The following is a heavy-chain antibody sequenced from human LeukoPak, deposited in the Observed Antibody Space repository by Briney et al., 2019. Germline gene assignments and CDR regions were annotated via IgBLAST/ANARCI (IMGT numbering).Heavy chain of an antibody. CDR1: GYTFTGYY. Sequence: ASVKVSCKASGYTFTGYYMHWVRQAPGQGLEWMGWINPNSGGTNYAQKFQGRVTMTRDTSISTAYMELSRLRSDDTAVYCCARGYCSSTSCYPRGFDPWGQGTLVTVSS. D-gene: IGHD2-2*01. V-gene: IGHV1-2*02. J-gene: IGHJ5*02. CDR3: ARGYCSSTSCYPRGFDP. CDR2: INPNSGGT.